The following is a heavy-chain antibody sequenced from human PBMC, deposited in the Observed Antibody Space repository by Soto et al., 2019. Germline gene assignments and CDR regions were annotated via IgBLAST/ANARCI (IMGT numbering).Heavy chain of an antibody. D-gene: IGHD2-2*01. V-gene: IGHV3-48*03. Sequence: PWGSLRLSGAASGFTFSTYEFNWVRQAPGKGLEWVAYIDSIADSIYYADSVKGRFTISRDNVRNSVYLQMNSLRAEDTAVYFCARGYCTSSACYWNFDHWGQGTLVTVSS. CDR1: GFTFSTYE. J-gene: IGHJ4*02. CDR3: ARGYCTSSACYWNFDH. CDR2: IDSIADSI.